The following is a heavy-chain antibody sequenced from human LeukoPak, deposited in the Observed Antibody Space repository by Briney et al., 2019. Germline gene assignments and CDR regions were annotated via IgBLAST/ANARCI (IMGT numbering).Heavy chain of an antibody. Sequence: SETLSLTCAVYGGSFSGYYWSWIRQPPGKGLEWIGEINHSGSTNYNPSLKSRVTISVDTSKNQFSLKLSSVTAADTAVYYCARGSNRHGPYYYYYMDVWGKGTTVTVSS. D-gene: IGHD1-14*01. CDR1: GGSFSGYY. CDR2: INHSGST. V-gene: IGHV4-34*01. CDR3: ARGSNRHGPYYYYYMDV. J-gene: IGHJ6*03.